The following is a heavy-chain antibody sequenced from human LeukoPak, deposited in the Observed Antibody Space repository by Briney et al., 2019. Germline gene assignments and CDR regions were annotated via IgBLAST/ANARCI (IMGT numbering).Heavy chain of an antibody. CDR2: ISGSGGST. CDR3: AKDHDYRREYYFGY. Sequence: PGGSLRLSCAASGFTFSSYAMGWVREAPGKGLEWVSAISGSGGSTYYADSVKGRFTISRDNSKNTLYLQMNSLRAEDTAVYYCAKDHDYRREYYFGYWGQGTLVTVSS. D-gene: IGHD4-11*01. CDR1: GFTFSSYA. J-gene: IGHJ4*02. V-gene: IGHV3-23*01.